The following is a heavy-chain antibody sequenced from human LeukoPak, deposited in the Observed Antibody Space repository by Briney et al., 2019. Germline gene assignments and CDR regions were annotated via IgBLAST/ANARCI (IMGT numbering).Heavy chain of an antibody. D-gene: IGHD3-16*01. V-gene: IGHV4-4*07. CDR2: IYISGST. Sequence: PSETLSLTCTVSGGSIGNYYWSWIRQPAGKGLEWIGRIYISGSTNYNPSLKSRVTMSVDTYKNQFSLKLSSVTAADTAVYYCARGGYEYYYMDVWGKGTTVTVSS. CDR1: GGSIGNYY. CDR3: ARGGYEYYYMDV. J-gene: IGHJ6*03.